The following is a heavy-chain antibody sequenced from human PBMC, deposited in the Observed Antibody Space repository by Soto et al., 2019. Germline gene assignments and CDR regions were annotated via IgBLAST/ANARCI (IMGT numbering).Heavy chain of an antibody. CDR2: IYHGGTT. Sequence: QVQLQESGPGLVKPSATLSLTCAVSGGSISSSYWWNWVRQTPRGGLEWIGKIYHGGTTNYNPSLMNRVTISVDKSKNLVSLKLTSVTAADTAVYYCVSSLNYDFWRDGGRHFYFDYWGRGILATVSS. D-gene: IGHD3-3*01. CDR1: GGSISSSYW. CDR3: VSSLNYDFWRDGGRHFYFDY. J-gene: IGHJ4*02. V-gene: IGHV4-4*02.